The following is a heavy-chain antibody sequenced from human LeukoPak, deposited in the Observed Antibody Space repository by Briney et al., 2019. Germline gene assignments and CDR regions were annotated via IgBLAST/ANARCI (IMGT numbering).Heavy chain of an antibody. J-gene: IGHJ6*03. CDR3: ARDQRTVTTYFYYYYMDV. Sequence: PGGSLRLSCAASGFTFSTYTMNWVRQAPGKGLEWVSSISDSSTYIYYADSLKGRFTISRDNAKNSLYLQMNSLRAEDTAVYYCARDQRTVTTYFYYYYMDVWGKGTTVTVSS. CDR1: GFTFSTYT. CDR2: ISDSSTYI. D-gene: IGHD4-17*01. V-gene: IGHV3-21*01.